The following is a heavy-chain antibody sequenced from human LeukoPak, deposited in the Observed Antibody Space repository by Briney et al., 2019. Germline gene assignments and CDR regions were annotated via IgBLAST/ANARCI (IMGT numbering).Heavy chain of an antibody. CDR2: IYSGGST. D-gene: IGHD1-26*01. CDR1: GFTVSSNY. CDR3: ARGNSESYSGSDY. J-gene: IGHJ4*02. V-gene: IGHV3-66*01. Sequence: GGSLRLSCAASGFTVSSNYMSWVRQAPGKGLEWVSVIYSGGSTYYADSVKGRFTISRDNSKNTLYLQMNSLRAEDTAVYYCARGNSESYSGSDYWGQGTLVTVSS.